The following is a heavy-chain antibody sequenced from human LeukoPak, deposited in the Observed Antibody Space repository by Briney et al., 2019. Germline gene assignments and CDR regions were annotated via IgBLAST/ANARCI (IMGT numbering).Heavy chain of an antibody. V-gene: IGHV4-39*01. CDR3: ARQYSSGWYGYYFDY. J-gene: IGHJ4*02. Sequence: PSETLSLTCTVSGGSISSSSYYWGWIRQPPGKGLEWIGSIYYSGSTYYNPSLKSRVTISVDTPKNQFSLKLSSVTAADTAVYYCARQYSSGWYGYYFDYWGQGTLVTVSS. CDR1: GGSISSSSYY. D-gene: IGHD6-19*01. CDR2: IYYSGST.